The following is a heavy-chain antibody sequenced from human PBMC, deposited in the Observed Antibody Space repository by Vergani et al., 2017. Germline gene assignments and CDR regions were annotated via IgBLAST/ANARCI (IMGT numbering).Heavy chain of an antibody. V-gene: IGHV1-3*01. D-gene: IGHD3-22*01. CDR1: GSTFTSYA. CDR3: ARRYYESSGYXFDY. Sequence: QVKLVQSGAEVKKPGASVKVSCKASGSTFTSYAMHWVRQAPGQRLEWMGWINGGNVNTKYSQKFQGRVTITRDTSASTAYMGLSSLRSEDTAVYYCARRYYESSGYXFDYWGQGTLVTVSS. CDR2: INGGNVNT. J-gene: IGHJ4*02.